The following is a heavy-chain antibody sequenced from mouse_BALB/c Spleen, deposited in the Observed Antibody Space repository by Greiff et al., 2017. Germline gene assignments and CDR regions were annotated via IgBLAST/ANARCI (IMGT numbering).Heavy chain of an antibody. CDR1: GYAFSSSW. Sequence: QVQLQQSGPELVKPGASVKISCKASGYAFSSSWMNWVKQRPGQGLEWIGRIYPGDGDTNYNGKFKGKATLTADKSSSTAYMQLSSLTSVDSAVYFCARTVTTGYAMDYWGQGTSVTVSS. CDR3: ARTVTTGYAMDY. V-gene: IGHV1-82*01. J-gene: IGHJ4*01. CDR2: IYPGDGDT. D-gene: IGHD1-1*01.